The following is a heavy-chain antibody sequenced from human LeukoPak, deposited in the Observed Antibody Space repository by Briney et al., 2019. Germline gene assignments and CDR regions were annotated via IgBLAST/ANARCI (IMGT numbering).Heavy chain of an antibody. V-gene: IGHV1-2*02. CDR3: ARLAVVPAAMEVNDY. CDR1: GYTFTGYY. D-gene: IGHD2-2*01. CDR2: INPNSGGT. Sequence: VSVKVSCKASGYTFTGYYMHWVRQAPGQGLEWMGWINPNSGGTNYAQKFQGRVTMTRDTSISTAYMELSRLRSDDTAVYYCARLAVVPAAMEVNDYWGQGTLVTVSS. J-gene: IGHJ4*02.